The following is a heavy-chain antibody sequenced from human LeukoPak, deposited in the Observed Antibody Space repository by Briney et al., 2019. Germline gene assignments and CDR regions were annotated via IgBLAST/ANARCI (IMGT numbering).Heavy chain of an antibody. CDR3: ARGGSGYYGSGSYYKS. Sequence: SEALSLTCAVYGGSFSGYYWSWIRQPPGKGLEWIGEINHSGSTNYNPSLKSRVTISVDTSKNQFSLRLSSLTAADTAVYYCARGGSGYYGSGSYYKSWGQGTLVTVSS. CDR2: INHSGST. D-gene: IGHD3-10*01. V-gene: IGHV4-34*01. CDR1: GGSFSGYY. J-gene: IGHJ5*02.